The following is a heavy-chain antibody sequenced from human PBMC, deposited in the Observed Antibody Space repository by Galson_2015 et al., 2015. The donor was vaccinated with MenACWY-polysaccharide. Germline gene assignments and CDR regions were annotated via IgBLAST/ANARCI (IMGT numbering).Heavy chain of an antibody. CDR1: DYSIRSGYF. CDR3: ARVEKYSGSFYIRY. J-gene: IGHJ4*02. V-gene: IGHV4-38-2*01. D-gene: IGHD1-26*01. CDR2: IFHSGTT. Sequence: ETLSLTCDVSDYSIRSGYFWGWIRQPPGKGLEWIASIFHSGTTYYNPSLKSRVTISVDTSKNQFSLKLSSVTAADTAVYYCARVEKYSGSFYIRYWGQGTLVTVSS.